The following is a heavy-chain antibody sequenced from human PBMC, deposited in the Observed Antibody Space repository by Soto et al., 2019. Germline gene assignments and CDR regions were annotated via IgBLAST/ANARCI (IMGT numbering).Heavy chain of an antibody. D-gene: IGHD3-10*01. Sequence: QLVESGGGLIQPGGSLRLSCAVSGFSVSGKYMSWVRQAPGKGLDWVSVIYSGGSVYYADSVKGRFTISRDESQNTLYLQMNSLRAEDTAVYYCARSMMVRGVLFDLWGQGTLVSVSS. V-gene: IGHV3-53*01. CDR1: GFSVSGKY. CDR2: IYSGGSV. J-gene: IGHJ4*02. CDR3: ARSMMVRGVLFDL.